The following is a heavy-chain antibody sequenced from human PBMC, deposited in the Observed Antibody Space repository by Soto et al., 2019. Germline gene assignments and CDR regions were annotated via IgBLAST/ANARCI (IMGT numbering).Heavy chain of an antibody. CDR1: GFTFDTFS. D-gene: IGHD2-2*02. CDR2: ISASGTGT. V-gene: IGHV3-23*01. CDR3: AKTAQCGSTSCYRVWFDP. Sequence: AGSLILSFAASGFTFDTFSMSWVRQTPQKGLEWVSAISASGTGTLYTDSVKVLFTISRDDSKNTVYLQMNSLRAEDSAVYYCAKTAQCGSTSCYRVWFDPWGQGTLVTVSS. J-gene: IGHJ5*02.